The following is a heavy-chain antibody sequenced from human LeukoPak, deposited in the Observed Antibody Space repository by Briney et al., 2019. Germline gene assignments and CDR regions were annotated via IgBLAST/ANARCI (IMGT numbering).Heavy chain of an antibody. V-gene: IGHV1-2*06. J-gene: IGHJ4*02. CDR1: GYTFTGYH. CDR2: INPYSGDT. CDR3: ARDQGSLTRSWYTGY. D-gene: IGHD6-13*01. Sequence: XCKASGYTFTGYHIHWVRQAPGQGLEWMGRINPYSGDTNFAQKFQGRVTMTRDTSITTAYMDLSRLTPDDTAVYFCARDQGSLTRSWYTGYWGQGTQVTVSS.